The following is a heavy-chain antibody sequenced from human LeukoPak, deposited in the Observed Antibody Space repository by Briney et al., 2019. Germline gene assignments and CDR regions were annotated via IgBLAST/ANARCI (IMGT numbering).Heavy chain of an antibody. J-gene: IGHJ3*02. D-gene: IGHD6-13*01. CDR3: ARESYSSSWYIGYDAFDI. V-gene: IGHV3-7*03. CDR1: GFTFSSYW. CDR2: IKQDGSEK. Sequence: GGSLRLSCAASGFTFSSYWMGWVRQAPGKGLEWVANIKQDGSEKYYVDSVKGRFTISRDNAKNSLYLQMNSLRAEDTAVYYCARESYSSSWYIGYDAFDIWGQGTMVTVSS.